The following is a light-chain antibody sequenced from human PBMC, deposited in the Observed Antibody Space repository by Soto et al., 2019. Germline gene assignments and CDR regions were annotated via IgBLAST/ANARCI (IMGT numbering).Light chain of an antibody. CDR2: HTS. Sequence: EIVLTQSPGTLSLSPGERATLSCRASQSVTRNYLAWYQQKPGQAPRLLIYHTSSRATGIPDRFSGTGSGIDFTLTISRLEPEDFAVYYCQQYGRSPPTFGPGTKVDIK. CDR1: QSVTRNY. V-gene: IGKV3-20*01. J-gene: IGKJ3*01. CDR3: QQYGRSPPT.